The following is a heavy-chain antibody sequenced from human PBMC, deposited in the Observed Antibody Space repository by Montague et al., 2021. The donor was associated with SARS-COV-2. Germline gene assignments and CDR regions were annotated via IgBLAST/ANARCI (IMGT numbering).Heavy chain of an antibody. CDR3: ARDRFDFGAGRQGAIDF. D-gene: IGHD3-10*01. CDR2: MHFTGKT. CDR1: GDSITNHY. Sequence: SETLSLTCSVSGDSITNHYWSWIRQPAGKGLEWIGRMHFTGKTNFSPFFSSRLTMSADTSKNQFSLKLTSVTAADTAIYFCARDRFDFGAGRQGAIDFWGQGTLVTVSS. V-gene: IGHV4-4*07. J-gene: IGHJ4*02.